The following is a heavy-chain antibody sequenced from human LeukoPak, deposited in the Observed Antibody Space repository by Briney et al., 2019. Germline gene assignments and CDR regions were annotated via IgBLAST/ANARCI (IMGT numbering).Heavy chain of an antibody. J-gene: IGHJ1*01. CDR2: IYYSGST. V-gene: IGHV4-59*01. Sequence: SETLSLTCTVSGGSISSYYWSLIRRPPGKGLEWIGYIYYSGSTNYNPSLKSRVTISVDTSKNQFSLKLSSVTAADTAVYYCARMGVDTEFQHWGQGTLVTVSS. CDR3: ARMGVDTEFQH. D-gene: IGHD2-8*01. CDR1: GGSISSYY.